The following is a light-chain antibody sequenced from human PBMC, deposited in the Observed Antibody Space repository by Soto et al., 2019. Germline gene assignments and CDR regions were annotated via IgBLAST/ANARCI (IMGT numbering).Light chain of an antibody. Sequence: QSVLTQPASVSGSPGQSITISCTGTSSDIGGYNYVSWYQQHPGKAPKLMISEVTNRTSGVSNRFSGSKSGHTASLTISGLQTEDEADYYCCSYPITSTPFVFGTGTKVTVL. V-gene: IGLV2-14*01. CDR3: CSYPITSTPFV. CDR2: EVT. J-gene: IGLJ1*01. CDR1: SSDIGGYNY.